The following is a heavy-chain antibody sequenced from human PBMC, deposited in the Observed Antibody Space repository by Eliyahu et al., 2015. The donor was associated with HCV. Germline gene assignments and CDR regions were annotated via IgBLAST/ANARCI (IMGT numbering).Heavy chain of an antibody. J-gene: IGHJ4*02. V-gene: IGHV1-69*02. CDR1: GGTFSSYT. CDR3: ARGYSSGWFDY. Sequence: QVQLVQSGAEVKKPGSSVKVSCKASGGTFSSYTISWVRQAPGQGLEWMGRIIPILDIANYAQKFQGRVTITADKSTSTAYMELSSLRSEDTAVYYCARGYSSGWFDYWGQGTLVTVSS. D-gene: IGHD6-19*01. CDR2: IIPILDIA.